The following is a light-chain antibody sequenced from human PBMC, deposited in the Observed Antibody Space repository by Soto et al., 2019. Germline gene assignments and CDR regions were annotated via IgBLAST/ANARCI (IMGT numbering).Light chain of an antibody. V-gene: IGLV2-23*01. J-gene: IGLJ1*01. CDR1: SSDVGSYNL. Sequence: QSVLTQPASVSGSPGQSIIISCTGSSSDVGSYNLVSWYQHHPGKAPKVMIYEGTKRPSGVSNRFSGSKSGNTASLTISGLQPEDEADYYCCSYAGSRTYVFGAGTKLTVL. CDR2: EGT. CDR3: CSYAGSRTYV.